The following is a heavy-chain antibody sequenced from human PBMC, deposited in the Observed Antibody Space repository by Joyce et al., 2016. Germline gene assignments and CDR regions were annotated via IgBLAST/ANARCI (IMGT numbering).Heavy chain of an antibody. D-gene: IGHD6-13*01. CDR1: GYTFTSYY. CDR3: ARAAEAAGPFDY. V-gene: IGHV1-46*01. CDR2: INPSGGST. Sequence: QVQLVQSGAEVKKPGASVKVSCKASGYTFTSYYMHWVRQAPGQGLEWMRIINPSGGSTSYAQKFQGRVTMTRDTSTSTVYMELSSLRSEDTAVYYCARAAEAAGPFDYWGQGTLVTVSS. J-gene: IGHJ4*02.